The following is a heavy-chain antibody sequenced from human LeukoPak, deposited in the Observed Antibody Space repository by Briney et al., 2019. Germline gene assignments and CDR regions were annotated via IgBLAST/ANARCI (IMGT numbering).Heavy chain of an antibody. J-gene: IGHJ6*03. CDR1: GFTFDDYA. CDR3: AKGSIVGADYYYYYMDV. CDR2: ISWDGGST. D-gene: IGHD1-26*01. Sequence: RGSLRLSCAASGFTFDDYAMHWVRQAPGKGLEWVSLISWDGGSTYYADSVKGRLTISRDNSKNSLYLQMNSLRAEDTALYYCAKGSIVGADYYYYYMDVWGKGTTVTVSS. V-gene: IGHV3-43D*03.